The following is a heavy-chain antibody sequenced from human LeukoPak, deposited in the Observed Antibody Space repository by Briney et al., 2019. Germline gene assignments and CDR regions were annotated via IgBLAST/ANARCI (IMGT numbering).Heavy chain of an antibody. J-gene: IGHJ4*02. D-gene: IGHD6-19*01. CDR1: GYTFTSYG. CDR3: ARDPDDIAVAGMEVDY. V-gene: IGHV1-46*01. Sequence: ASVKVSCKASGYTFTSYGISWVRQAPGQGLEWMGIINPSGGSTSYAQKFQGRVTMTRDTSTSTVYMELSSLRSEDTAVYYCARDPDDIAVAGMEVDYWGQGTLVTVSS. CDR2: INPSGGST.